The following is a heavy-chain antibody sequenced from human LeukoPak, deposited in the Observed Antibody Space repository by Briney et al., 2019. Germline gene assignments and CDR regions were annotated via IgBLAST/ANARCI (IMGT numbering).Heavy chain of an antibody. Sequence: GGSLRLSCAAPGFTFTSFAMTWVPQAPGKGRKGSSGISNSGSSTYYADSVKGRFTISRDNSRNTLYLQLSSLRAEDTAVYYCANTMVRGSYNMDVWGQGTTVTVSS. CDR2: ISNSGSST. V-gene: IGHV3-23*01. D-gene: IGHD3-10*01. CDR1: GFTFTSFA. J-gene: IGHJ6*02. CDR3: ANTMVRGSYNMDV.